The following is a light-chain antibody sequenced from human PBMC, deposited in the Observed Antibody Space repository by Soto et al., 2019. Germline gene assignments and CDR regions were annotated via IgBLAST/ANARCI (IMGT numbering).Light chain of an antibody. CDR3: QHYNNWSPIT. Sequence: EIVMTQSPATLSVSPGERATLSCRASQSVSSNLAWYQQKPGQAPRLLIYGASTRATGIPARFSGSGSGTEFTLTISSLQSEDFAGYYCQHYNNWSPITFGQGTKLEIK. J-gene: IGKJ2*01. CDR2: GAS. V-gene: IGKV3-15*01. CDR1: QSVSSN.